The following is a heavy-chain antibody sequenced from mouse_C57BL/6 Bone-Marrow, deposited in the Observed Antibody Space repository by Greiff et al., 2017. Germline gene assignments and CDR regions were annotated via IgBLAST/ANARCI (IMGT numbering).Heavy chain of an antibody. CDR1: GYTFTDYY. D-gene: IGHD2-4*01. CDR2: INPNNGGT. Sequence: VQLQQSGPELVKPGASVKISCKASGYTFTDYYMNWVKQSHGKSLEWIGDINPNNGGTSYNQKFKGKATLTVDKSSSTAYMELRSLTSEDSAVYYCARCHYDYEGDAMDYWGRGTSVTVSA. V-gene: IGHV1-26*01. J-gene: IGHJ4*01. CDR3: ARCHYDYEGDAMDY.